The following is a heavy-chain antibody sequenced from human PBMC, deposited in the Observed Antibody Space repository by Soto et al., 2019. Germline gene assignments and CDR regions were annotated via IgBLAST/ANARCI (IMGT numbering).Heavy chain of an antibody. D-gene: IGHD3-3*01. J-gene: IGHJ6*02. CDR1: RFTFSSYA. Sequence: GGSLRLSCVASRFTFSSYAMHSTGPAPGKGLEWVAVISYDGSNKYYADPGKGRFAISRDSAKMALSLQMSGLRAVYTSVYYCAKVGFGGLYYYYYAMDVWGQGTTVTVSS. CDR3: AKVGFGGLYYYYYAMDV. V-gene: IGHV3-30*18. CDR2: ISYDGSNK.